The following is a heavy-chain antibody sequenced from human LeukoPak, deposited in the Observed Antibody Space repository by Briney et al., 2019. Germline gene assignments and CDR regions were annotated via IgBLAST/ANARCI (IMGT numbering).Heavy chain of an antibody. Sequence: ASVKVSCKASGYTFTGYYMHWVRQAPGQGLEWMGWINPNSGGTNCAQKFQGRVTMTRDTSISTAYMELSRLRSDDTAVYYCARGLGGGSGSYYYDYYYYYGMDVWGQGTTVTVSS. V-gene: IGHV1-2*02. CDR1: GYTFTGYY. CDR2: INPNSGGT. D-gene: IGHD3-10*01. CDR3: ARGLGGGSGSYYYDYYYYYGMDV. J-gene: IGHJ6*02.